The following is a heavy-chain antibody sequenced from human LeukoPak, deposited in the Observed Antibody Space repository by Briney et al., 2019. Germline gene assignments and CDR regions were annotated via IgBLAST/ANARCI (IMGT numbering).Heavy chain of an antibody. CDR2: ISWNSGSI. CDR3: AKGFGSSGLPDY. D-gene: IGHD3-22*01. J-gene: IGHJ4*02. Sequence: GRSLRLSCAASGFTFDDYAMHWVRQAPGKGLEWVSGISWNSGSIGYADSVKGRFTISRDNAKSSLYLQMNSLRAEDTALYYCAKGFGSSGLPDYWGQGTLVTVSS. V-gene: IGHV3-9*01. CDR1: GFTFDDYA.